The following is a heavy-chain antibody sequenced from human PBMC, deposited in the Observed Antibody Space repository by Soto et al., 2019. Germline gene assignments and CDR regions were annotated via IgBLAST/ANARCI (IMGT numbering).Heavy chain of an antibody. V-gene: IGHV1-69*01. CDR1: GGSFRDYA. Sequence: QVHLVQSGAEVKKPGSSVKVSCRVSGGSFRDYAISWVRQAPGQGPEWMGGIMAVFGTATYAQRFQGRVTISADESTSTAYMDLSSLTSGDAAVYYCATSRGFYAAMDVWGQGTNVSVSS. D-gene: IGHD3-16*01. J-gene: IGHJ6*02. CDR2: IMAVFGTA. CDR3: ATSRGFYAAMDV.